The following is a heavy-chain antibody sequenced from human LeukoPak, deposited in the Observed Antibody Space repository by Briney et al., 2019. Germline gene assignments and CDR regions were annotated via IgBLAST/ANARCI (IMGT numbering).Heavy chain of an antibody. CDR1: GFTFSSYA. Sequence: GSLRLSCAASGFTFSSYAMSWVRQAPGKGLEWVSAISGSGGSTYYADSVKGRFTISRDNSKNTLYLQMNSLRAEDTAVYYCAKIDGEGGDYVVNPYLSYYHYYGMDVWGQGTTVTVSS. CDR3: AKIDGEGGDYVVNPYLSYYHYYGMDV. J-gene: IGHJ6*02. V-gene: IGHV3-23*01. D-gene: IGHD4-17*01. CDR2: ISGSGGST.